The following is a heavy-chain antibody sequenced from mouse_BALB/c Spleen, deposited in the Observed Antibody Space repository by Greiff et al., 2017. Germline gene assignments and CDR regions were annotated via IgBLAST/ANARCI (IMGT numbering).Heavy chain of an antibody. Sequence: EVQLQQSGAELVKPGASVKLSCTASGFNIKDTYMHWVKQRPEQGLEWIGRIDPANGNTKYDPKFQGKATITADTSSNTAYLQLSSLTSEDTAVYYCARWFTTVVASPYYAMDYWSQGTSVTVSS. J-gene: IGHJ4*01. CDR1: GFNIKDTY. CDR3: ARWFTTVVASPYYAMDY. V-gene: IGHV14-3*02. D-gene: IGHD1-1*01. CDR2: IDPANGNT.